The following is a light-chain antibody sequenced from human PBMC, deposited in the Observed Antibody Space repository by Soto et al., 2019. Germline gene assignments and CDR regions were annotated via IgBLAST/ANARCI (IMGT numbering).Light chain of an antibody. CDR3: DQYGSSPIT. Sequence: EIVLTQFPGTLSLSPGETATLSCRASQSVSSSYLAWYQHKPGQAPRLLIYGPSGRATGVPDRFRGSNTGTEFTLTIRRLEPEDFAVYYCDQYGSSPITFGQGTRLDIK. CDR2: GPS. CDR1: QSVSSSY. J-gene: IGKJ5*01. V-gene: IGKV3-20*01.